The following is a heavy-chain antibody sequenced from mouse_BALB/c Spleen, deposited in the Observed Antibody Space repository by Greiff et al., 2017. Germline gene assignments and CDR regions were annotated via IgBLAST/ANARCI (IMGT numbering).Heavy chain of an antibody. CDR2: IDPANGNT. Sequence: VQLKESGAELVKPGASVKLSCTASGFNIKDTYMHWVKQRPEQGLEWIGRIDPANGNTKYDPKFQGKATITADTSSNTAYLQLSSLTSEDTAVYYCARGLRLPLYAMDYWGQGTSVTVSS. J-gene: IGHJ4*01. CDR1: GFNIKDTY. CDR3: ARGLRLPLYAMDY. V-gene: IGHV14-3*02. D-gene: IGHD1-2*01.